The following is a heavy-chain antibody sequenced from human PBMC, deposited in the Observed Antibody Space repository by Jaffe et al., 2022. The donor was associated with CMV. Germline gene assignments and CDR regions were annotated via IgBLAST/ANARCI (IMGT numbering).Heavy chain of an antibody. D-gene: IGHD3-3*01. CDR1: GFTVSSNY. V-gene: IGHV3-53*01. CDR2: IYSGGST. J-gene: IGHJ2*01. CDR3: ARDRRGITIFGVVQDWYFDL. Sequence: EVQLVESGGGLIQPGGSLRLSCAASGFTVSSNYMSWVRQAPGKGLEWVSVIYSGGSTYYADSVKGRFTISRDNSKNTLYLQMNSLRAEDTAVYYCARDRRGITIFGVVQDWYFDLWGRGTLVTVSS.